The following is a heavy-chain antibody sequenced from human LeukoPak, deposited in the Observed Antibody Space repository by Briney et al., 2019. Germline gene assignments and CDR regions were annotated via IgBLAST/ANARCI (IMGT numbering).Heavy chain of an antibody. V-gene: IGHV1-18*01. CDR2: ISAYNGNT. CDR3: ARDFYSSSWYGGDYYYGMDV. D-gene: IGHD6-13*01. CDR1: GYTFTSYG. J-gene: IGHJ6*02. Sequence: ASVKVSCKASGYTFTSYGISWVRQAPGQGLEWMGWISAYNGNTNYAQKLQGRVTMTTDTSTSTDYMELRSLRSDDTDVYCCARDFYSSSWYGGDYYYGMDVWGQGTTVTVSS.